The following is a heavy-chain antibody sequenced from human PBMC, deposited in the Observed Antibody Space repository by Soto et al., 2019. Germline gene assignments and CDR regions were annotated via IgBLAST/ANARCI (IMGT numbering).Heavy chain of an antibody. CDR2: IYHSGST. CDR3: ARGWGAARPGYYYGMDV. Sequence: SETLSLTCAVSCGSISSGGYSWSWIRQPPGKGLEWIGYIYHSGSTYYNPSLKSRVTISVDRSKNQFSLKLSSVTAADTAVYYCARGWGAARPGYYYGMDVWGQGTTVTVSS. CDR1: CGSISSGGYS. D-gene: IGHD6-6*01. J-gene: IGHJ6*02. V-gene: IGHV4-30-2*01.